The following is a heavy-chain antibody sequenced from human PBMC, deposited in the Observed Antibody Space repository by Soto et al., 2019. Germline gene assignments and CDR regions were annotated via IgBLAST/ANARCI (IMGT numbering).Heavy chain of an antibody. CDR2: ISGSGGST. D-gene: IGHD3-3*01. CDR1: GFTLSSHA. V-gene: IGHV3-23*01. J-gene: IGHJ6*02. CDR3: AKEERGRRYDFWSGPRRYGMDV. Sequence: GGSLSLASAASGFTLSSHALSWLRQDPGKGLEWVSVISGSGGSTYYADSVKGRSTISRDNAKNTLDLQMTSLRAEDTAVYYCAKEERGRRYDFWSGPRRYGMDVWGQWTTVTVSS.